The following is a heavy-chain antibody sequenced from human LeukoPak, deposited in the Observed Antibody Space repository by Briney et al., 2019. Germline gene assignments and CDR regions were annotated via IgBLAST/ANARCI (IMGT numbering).Heavy chain of an antibody. J-gene: IGHJ4*02. CDR2: IYYSGST. CDR3: ARLRIPARYCSSTSCYELDY. Sequence: SETLSLTCTVSGGSISSYYWSWIRQPPGKGLEWIGYIYYSGSTNYNPSHKSRVTISVDTSKNQFSLKLSSVTAADTAVYYCARLRIPARYCSSTSCYELDYWGQGTLVTVSS. V-gene: IGHV4-59*08. CDR1: GGSISSYY. D-gene: IGHD2-2*01.